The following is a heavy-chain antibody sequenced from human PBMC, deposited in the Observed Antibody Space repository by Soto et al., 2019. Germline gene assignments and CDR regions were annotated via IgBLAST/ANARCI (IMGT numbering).Heavy chain of an antibody. CDR1: GFTVSSKY. CDR2: IYSGDAT. J-gene: IGHJ4*02. CDR3: ARVGAVAAADN. V-gene: IGHV3-53*01. D-gene: IGHD6-19*01. Sequence: GGSLRLSCAASGFTVSSKYMSWVRQAPGKGLEWVSIIYSGDATYYADSVKGRFTISRDNSKNTLYLQMNSLRAEDTAMYYCARVGAVAAADNWGQGTLVTVSS.